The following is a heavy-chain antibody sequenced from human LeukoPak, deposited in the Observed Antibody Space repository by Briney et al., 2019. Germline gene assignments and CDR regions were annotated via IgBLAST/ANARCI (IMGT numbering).Heavy chain of an antibody. J-gene: IGHJ4*02. CDR1: GFTFSSYG. CDR3: AKLNTYYYDSSGYYGWNYFDY. Sequence: GGSLRLSCAASGFTFSSYGMHWVRQAPGKGLEWVSSISTSGGRTYYADSVKGRFTISRDNSKNTLYLQMNSLRAEDTAVYYCAKLNTYYYDSSGYYGWNYFDYWGQGTLVTVSS. D-gene: IGHD3-22*01. V-gene: IGHV3-23*01. CDR2: ISTSGGRT.